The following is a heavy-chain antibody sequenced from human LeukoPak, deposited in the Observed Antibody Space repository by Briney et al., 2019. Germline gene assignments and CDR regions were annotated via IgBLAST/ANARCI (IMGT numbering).Heavy chain of an antibody. CDR1: GYTFTGYY. V-gene: IGHV1-2*02. CDR3: ARDLEILTVSWFDP. D-gene: IGHD3-9*01. Sequence: AALKDSCVESGYTFTGYYMRSGRPAPEERVEWMGWINPNSGGTNYAQKFQGRVTMTRDTSISTAYMELSRLRSDDTAVYYCARDLEILTVSWFDPWGQGTLVTVSS. CDR2: INPNSGGT. J-gene: IGHJ5*02.